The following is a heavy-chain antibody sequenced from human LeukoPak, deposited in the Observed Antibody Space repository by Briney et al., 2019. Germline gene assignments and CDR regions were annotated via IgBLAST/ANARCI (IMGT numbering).Heavy chain of an antibody. CDR1: GFTFSSYA. V-gene: IGHV3-23*01. J-gene: IGHJ5*02. CDR3: AKDLEPADYGDYLNWFDP. D-gene: IGHD4-17*01. CDR2: ISGGGGST. Sequence: GGSLRLSCAASGFTFSSYAMSWVRQAPGKRLEWVSAISGGGGSTYYADSVKGRFTISRDNSKNTLYLQMNSLRAEDTAVYYCAKDLEPADYGDYLNWFDPWGQGTLVTVSS.